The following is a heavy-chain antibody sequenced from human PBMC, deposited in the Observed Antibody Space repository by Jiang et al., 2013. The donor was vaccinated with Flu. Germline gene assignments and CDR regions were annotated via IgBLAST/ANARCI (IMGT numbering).Heavy chain of an antibody. CDR3: ARVRISLGGGSSYSRRSYYYYYGMDV. J-gene: IGHJ6*02. Sequence: SQTLSLTCAISGDSVSSNSAAWNWIRQSPSRGLEWLGRTYYRSKWYNDYAVSVKSRITINPDTSKNQFSLQLNSVTPEDTAVYYCARVRISLGGGSSYSRRSYYYYYGMDVWGQGTTVTVSS. V-gene: IGHV6-1*01. CDR2: TYYRSKWYN. D-gene: IGHD2-15*01. CDR1: GDSVSSNSAA.